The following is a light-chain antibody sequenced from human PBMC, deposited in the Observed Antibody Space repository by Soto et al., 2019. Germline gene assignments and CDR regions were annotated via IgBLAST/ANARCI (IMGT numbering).Light chain of an antibody. Sequence: QSVMTQPPSVSAAPGQKVTISCSGSISNIGGNSVSWYQQLPGTAPKLLIFDDNKRPSGIPDRFSGSKSGTSATLGITGFQTGDEADYYCGSWDSSLSADVFGTGTKLSVL. CDR2: DDN. J-gene: IGLJ1*01. V-gene: IGLV1-51*01. CDR1: ISNIGGNS. CDR3: GSWDSSLSADV.